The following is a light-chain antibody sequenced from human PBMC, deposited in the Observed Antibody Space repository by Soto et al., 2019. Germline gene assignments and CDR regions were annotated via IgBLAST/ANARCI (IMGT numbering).Light chain of an antibody. CDR1: SSDVGGYNF. J-gene: IGLJ1*01. V-gene: IGLV2-14*03. Sequence: QSALTQPASVSGSPGQSITISCTGTSSDVGGYNFVSWYQQHPGKAPKLMIYDVSNRPSGVSDRFSGSKSGNTASLTIFGLQAEDEADYYCSSYATSILEVLGTGTKPTFL. CDR3: SSYATSILEV. CDR2: DVS.